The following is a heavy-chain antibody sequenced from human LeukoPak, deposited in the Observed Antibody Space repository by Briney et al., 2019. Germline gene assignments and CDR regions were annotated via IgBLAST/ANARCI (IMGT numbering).Heavy chain of an antibody. J-gene: IGHJ5*02. CDR1: GYTFTSYA. CDR3: AREDPPVLLWFGELRSAFDP. D-gene: IGHD3-10*01. CDR2: INAGNGNT. V-gene: IGHV1-3*01. Sequence: ASVKVSCKASGYTFTSYAMHWVRQAPGQRREWMGWINAGNGNTKYSQKFQGRVTITRDTSASTAYMELSSLRSEDTAVYYCAREDPPVLLWFGELRSAFDPWGQGTLVTVSS.